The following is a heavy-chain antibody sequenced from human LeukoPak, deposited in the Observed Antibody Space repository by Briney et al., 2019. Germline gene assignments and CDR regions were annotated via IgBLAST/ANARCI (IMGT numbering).Heavy chain of an antibody. CDR3: ARRLIVAMIDY. CDR1: GGSLSSSRYY. Sequence: SETLSLTCTVSGGSLSSSRYYWAWIRQPPGKGLEWIGSIYYSGNTYYNPSLKSRVTISVDTSKNQFSLRLSSVTAADTAVYYCARRLIVAMIDYWGQGTLVTVSS. V-gene: IGHV4-39*01. D-gene: IGHD5-12*01. J-gene: IGHJ4*02. CDR2: IYYSGNT.